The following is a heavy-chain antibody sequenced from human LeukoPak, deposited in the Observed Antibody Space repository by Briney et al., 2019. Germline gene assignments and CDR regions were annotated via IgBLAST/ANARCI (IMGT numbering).Heavy chain of an antibody. CDR3: AKDGRGSGYFPDY. CDR2: IAYDGNSK. CDR1: GFTFSRYD. V-gene: IGHV3-30-3*02. D-gene: IGHD3-22*01. Sequence: GGSLRLSCVASGFTFSRYDVHWVRQAPGKGLEWVAVIAYDGNSKIYADSVKGRFTISRDNSKNTLYLQMNSLRPEDSAVHYCAKDGRGSGYFPDYWGQGTLVTVSS. J-gene: IGHJ4*02.